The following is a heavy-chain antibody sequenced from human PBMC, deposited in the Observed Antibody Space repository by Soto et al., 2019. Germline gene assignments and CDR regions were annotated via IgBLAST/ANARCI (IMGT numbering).Heavy chain of an antibody. J-gene: IGHJ4*02. CDR3: AHRPGGYTWNDGYFDY. CDR2: VYWDDDN. D-gene: IGHD1-20*01. V-gene: IGHV2-5*02. CDR1: GFSLTTRPVG. Sequence: QITLQESGPTLVNPTQTLTLTCSFSGFSLTTRPVGVGWIRQAPGKALEWLAFVYWDDDNRYSPSLKSRLTVIRDTSRNQVVLILTNLDPVDTATYYCAHRPGGYTWNDGYFDYWGQGTLVTVSS.